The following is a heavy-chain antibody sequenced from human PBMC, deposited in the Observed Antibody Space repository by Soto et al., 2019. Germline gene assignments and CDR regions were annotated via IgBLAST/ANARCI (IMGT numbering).Heavy chain of an antibody. Sequence: PSETLSLTCTVSGGSISNYYWTWIRQPAGNGLEWIGRIYTSGNTNYNPSLKSRVTMSVDTSKNQFSLKLTSVTAADTALYYCARQTTYSSSWYDYWGQGTLVTVSS. CDR1: GGSISNYY. CDR3: ARQTTYSSSWYDY. D-gene: IGHD6-13*01. CDR2: IYTSGNT. V-gene: IGHV4-4*07. J-gene: IGHJ4*02.